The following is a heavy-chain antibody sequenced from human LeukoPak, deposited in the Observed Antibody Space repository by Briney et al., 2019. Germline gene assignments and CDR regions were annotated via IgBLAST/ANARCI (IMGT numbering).Heavy chain of an antibody. CDR2: ISASGGST. CDR1: GFTFSSYA. Sequence: GGSLRLSCAASGFTFSSYAMSWVRQPPGKGLEWVSIISASGGSTYYADSVKARFTISRDKSRNYLQMNSLRGDDTAIYYCAKDVRVGEYYGSGSYFDYWGQGTLVTVSS. V-gene: IGHV3-23*01. J-gene: IGHJ4*02. CDR3: AKDVRVGEYYGSGSYFDY. D-gene: IGHD3-10*01.